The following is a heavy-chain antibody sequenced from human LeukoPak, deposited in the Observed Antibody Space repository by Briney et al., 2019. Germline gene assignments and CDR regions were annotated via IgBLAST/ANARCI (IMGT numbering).Heavy chain of an antibody. J-gene: IGHJ4*02. CDR2: ISYDGGNQ. CDR3: ATLEWLFDY. V-gene: IGHV3-30*03. CDR1: GLPSISLP. Sequence: GGPLNPPCQAFGLPSISLPLPWSPRAQAGGWEGVAVISYDGGNQYYADSVKGRFTLSRDNSKKTLFLQMNSLRAEDTAVYYCATLEWLFDYWGQGTLVTVSS. D-gene: IGHD3-3*01.